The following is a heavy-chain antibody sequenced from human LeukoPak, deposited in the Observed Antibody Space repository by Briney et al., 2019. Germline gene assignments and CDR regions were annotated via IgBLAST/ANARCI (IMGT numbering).Heavy chain of an antibody. Sequence: GGSLRLSCAASGFTFDDYAMHWVRQAPGKGLEWVSGISWNSGSIGYVDSVKGRFTISRDNAKNSLYLQMNSLRSEDTAVYYCARALRGYCSGGSCYSVDYWGQGTLVTVSS. CDR3: ARALRGYCSGGSCYSVDY. CDR1: GFTFDDYA. D-gene: IGHD2-15*01. CDR2: ISWNSGSI. J-gene: IGHJ4*02. V-gene: IGHV3-9*01.